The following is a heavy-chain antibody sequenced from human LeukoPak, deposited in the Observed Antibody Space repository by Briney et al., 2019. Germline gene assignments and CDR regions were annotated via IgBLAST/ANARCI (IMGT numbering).Heavy chain of an antibody. Sequence: GGSLRLSCAVSGFTFSDYAMSWVRQAPGKGLEWVSSISGSGGSTYHADSVKGRFTISRGNSKNTLSLQMNSLRAEDTALYYCAKDLSTAAKYYFDYWGQGTLVTVSS. CDR3: AKDLSTAAKYYFDY. CDR2: ISGSGGST. V-gene: IGHV3-23*01. CDR1: GFTFSDYA. D-gene: IGHD2/OR15-2a*01. J-gene: IGHJ4*02.